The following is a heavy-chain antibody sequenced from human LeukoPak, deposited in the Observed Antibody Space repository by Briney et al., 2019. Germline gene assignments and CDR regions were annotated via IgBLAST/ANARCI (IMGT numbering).Heavy chain of an antibody. Sequence: GGSLRLSCAASGFTFSGSAMHWVRQASGKGLEWVGRIRSKANSYATAYAATVKGRFTISRDDSKNTAYLQMNSLKTEDTAVYYCTRQDTAMVTFDYWGQGTLVTVSS. CDR3: TRQDTAMVTFDY. CDR2: IRSKANSYAT. CDR1: GFTFSGSA. D-gene: IGHD5-18*01. J-gene: IGHJ4*02. V-gene: IGHV3-73*01.